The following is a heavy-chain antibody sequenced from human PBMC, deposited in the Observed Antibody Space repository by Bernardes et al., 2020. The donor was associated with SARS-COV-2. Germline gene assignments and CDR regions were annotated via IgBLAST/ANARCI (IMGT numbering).Heavy chain of an antibody. D-gene: IGHD6-19*01. CDR2: MNSGDGTT. CDR3: AKGRGSAWSIDS. Sequence: GGSLRLSCATSGFRFEQFAVTWFRQAPGKGLEWVSTMNSGDGTTYYADSVKGRFTISRDNSKSTQWLQMNSLSADDTAIYYCAKGRGSAWSIDSWGQGTLVTVSS. J-gene: IGHJ4*02. V-gene: IGHV3-23*01. CDR1: GFRFEQFA.